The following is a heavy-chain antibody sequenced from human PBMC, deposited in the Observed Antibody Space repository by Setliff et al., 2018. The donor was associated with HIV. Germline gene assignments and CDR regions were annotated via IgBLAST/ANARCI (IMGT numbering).Heavy chain of an antibody. Sequence: SVKVSCKASGGTFSSFGINWIRQAPGQGLEWMGGIIPVFGKVEYAQRFQGRVKITADESTSTAYMEMSSLRSEDMAIYYCARSDSGWPHYQYHHMDVLGKGTTVTVSS. V-gene: IGHV1-69*13. J-gene: IGHJ6*04. D-gene: IGHD6-19*01. CDR2: IIPVFGKV. CDR3: ARSDSGWPHYQYHHMDV. CDR1: GGTFSSFG.